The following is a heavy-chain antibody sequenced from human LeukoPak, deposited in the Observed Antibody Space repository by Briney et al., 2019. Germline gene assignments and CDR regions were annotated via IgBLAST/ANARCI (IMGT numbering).Heavy chain of an antibody. D-gene: IGHD6-6*01. CDR2: IYPGDSDT. CDR3: ARQSIAARCFDY. J-gene: IGHJ4*02. CDR1: GYSFTSYW. Sequence: GESLKISCKGSGYSFTSYWIGWGRQIPGKGLEGMGIIYPGDSDTRYSPSFQGQVTISADKSISTAYLQWSSLKASDTAMYYCARQSIAARCFDYWGQGTLVTVSS. V-gene: IGHV5-51*01.